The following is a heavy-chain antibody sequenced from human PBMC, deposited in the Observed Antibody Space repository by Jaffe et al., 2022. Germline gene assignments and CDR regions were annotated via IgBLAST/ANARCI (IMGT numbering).Heavy chain of an antibody. V-gene: IGHV3-15*01. CDR1: GFRFSNLW. CDR2: IKSKADGGST. D-gene: IGHD3-9*01. Sequence: EVQLVESGGGLVQPGGSLRLSCAASGFRFSNLWMTWVRQSPGKGLEWVGRIKSKADGGSTDYPAPVQGRFTISRDDSRDTVSLQMNSLKTEDTAVYYCTTAHHGDDTQNQRGDDAFDMWGQGTMVTVSS. CDR3: TTAHHGDDTQNQRGDDAFDM. J-gene: IGHJ3*02.